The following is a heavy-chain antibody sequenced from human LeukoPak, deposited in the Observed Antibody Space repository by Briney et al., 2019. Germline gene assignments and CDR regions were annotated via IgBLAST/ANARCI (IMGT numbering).Heavy chain of an antibody. CDR1: GFTFSSYS. V-gene: IGHV3-23*01. CDR3: AKRLATMKAFDV. J-gene: IGHJ3*01. Sequence: GGSLRLSCAASGFTFSSYSMNWVRQAPGKGLEWVSGLSDSGGYTNYADSVKGRFTISKDNSKNTLYLQMNSLRAEDTAVYYCAKRLATMKAFDVWGQGAMVTVSS. CDR2: LSDSGGYT. D-gene: IGHD3-22*01.